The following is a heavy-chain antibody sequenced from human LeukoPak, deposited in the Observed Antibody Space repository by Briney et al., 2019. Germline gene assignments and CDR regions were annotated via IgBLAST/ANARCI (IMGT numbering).Heavy chain of an antibody. D-gene: IGHD5-24*01. Sequence: PGGSLRLSCAASGFTFSSYAMSWVRQAPGKGLEWVSTISGSGGNTYYADSVKGRFTISRDNSKNTLYLQMSSLRAEDTAVYYCARGRIDGYDYAFDIWGQGTMVTVSS. V-gene: IGHV3-23*01. CDR2: ISGSGGNT. CDR3: ARGRIDGYDYAFDI. CDR1: GFTFSSYA. J-gene: IGHJ3*02.